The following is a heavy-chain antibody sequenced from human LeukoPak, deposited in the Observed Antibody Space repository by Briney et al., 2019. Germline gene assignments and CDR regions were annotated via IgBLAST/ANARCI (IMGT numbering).Heavy chain of an antibody. CDR1: GYSFTTDW. Sequence: PGESLQISCKTSGYSFTTDWIGWVRQMPGKGLEWMGLIFPGDSETRYSPSFQGHVTISADKSVSTAYLHWSSLRASDTAKYYCAKVTGATFYFDDWGQGTLVTVSS. CDR3: AKVTGATFYFDD. V-gene: IGHV5-51*01. D-gene: IGHD1-14*01. CDR2: IFPGDSET. J-gene: IGHJ4*02.